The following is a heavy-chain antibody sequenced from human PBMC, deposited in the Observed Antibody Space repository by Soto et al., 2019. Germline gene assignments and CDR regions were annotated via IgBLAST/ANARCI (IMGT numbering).Heavy chain of an antibody. V-gene: IGHV4-34*01. D-gene: IGHD6-13*01. Sequence: PSDTLSLTCAVYVASFSGYYWSWIRQPPGKGLEWIGEINHSGSTNYNPSLKSRVPISVDTSKNQYCLKLSSVTAADTAVYYCARGRIAAAGKEYYYYGMDVWGQGTTVTVS. CDR2: INHSGST. CDR1: VASFSGYY. J-gene: IGHJ6*02. CDR3: ARGRIAAAGKEYYYYGMDV.